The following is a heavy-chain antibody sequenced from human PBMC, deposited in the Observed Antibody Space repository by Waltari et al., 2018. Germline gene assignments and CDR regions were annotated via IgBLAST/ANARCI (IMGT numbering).Heavy chain of an antibody. D-gene: IGHD3-22*01. V-gene: IGHV3-23*01. CDR3: AKDPSYYYDSSGYSN. CDR2: ISGIVGSP. J-gene: IGHJ4*02. Sequence: EVQLLESGGGLVQPGGSLRLSCAASGFTFSSYAMSWVRQAPGKGLDWVSAISGIVGSPYSADSVKVRFTISRDNSKNTLYLQMNSLRADDTAVYYCAKDPSYYYDSSGYSNWGQGTLVTVSS. CDR1: GFTFSSYA.